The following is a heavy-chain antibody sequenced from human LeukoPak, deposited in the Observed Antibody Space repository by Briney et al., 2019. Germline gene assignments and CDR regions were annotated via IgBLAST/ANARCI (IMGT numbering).Heavy chain of an antibody. D-gene: IGHD3-16*02. CDR1: GGSISSGGYY. CDR2: IYYSGST. V-gene: IGHV4-31*03. Sequence: KTSQTLSLTCTVSGGSISSGGYYWSWIRQHPGKGLEWIGFIYYSGSTYYNPSLKSRVTFSVDTSKNQFSLKLCSVNAADTAVYYCARAVYDYIWGSYRFDYWGQGTLVTVSS. CDR3: ARAVYDYIWGSYRFDY. J-gene: IGHJ4*02.